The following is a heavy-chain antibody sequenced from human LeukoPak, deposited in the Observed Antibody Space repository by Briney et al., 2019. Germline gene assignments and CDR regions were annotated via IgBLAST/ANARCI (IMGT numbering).Heavy chain of an antibody. CDR1: GFTFSSYS. CDR2: ISGSGGST. Sequence: GGSLRLSCAASGFTFSSYSMNWVRQAPGKGLEWVSAISGSGGSTYYADSVKGRFTISRDNSKNTLYLQMNSLRAEDTAVYYCAKDPPRRYYYGSGSYSQGDYWGQGTLVTVSS. D-gene: IGHD3-10*01. J-gene: IGHJ4*02. V-gene: IGHV3-23*01. CDR3: AKDPPRRYYYGSGSYSQGDY.